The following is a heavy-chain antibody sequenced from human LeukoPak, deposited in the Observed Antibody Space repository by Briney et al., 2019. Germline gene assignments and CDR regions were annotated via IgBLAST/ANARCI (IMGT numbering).Heavy chain of an antibody. CDR2: ISRSGGST. CDR3: AKDLNLYCYDSSGYERAFDI. J-gene: IGHJ3*02. D-gene: IGHD3-22*01. CDR1: GFTFSSYA. V-gene: IGHV3-23*01. Sequence: GGSLRLSCAASGFTFSSYAMSWVRQDPGKGLEWISAISRSGGSTYYAGSLKGRFTISSDNSKNTLYLQMNSLRAEDKAVYYCAKDLNLYCYDSSGYERAFDIWRQGTMVTVSS.